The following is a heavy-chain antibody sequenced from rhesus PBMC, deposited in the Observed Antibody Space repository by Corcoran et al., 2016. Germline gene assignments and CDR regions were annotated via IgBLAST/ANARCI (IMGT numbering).Heavy chain of an antibody. V-gene: IGHV4-122*02. Sequence: QVQLQESGPGLVKPSETLSLTCAVYGVSISGSYYWSWIRQPPGKGLEWIGYISYSWSTSYNPSLKGRVTISGEPSKNRFSLKLSSLTAADTDGYYCAREIPLGYCTGSGCSPEYYFDYWGQGVLVTVSS. J-gene: IGHJ4*01. CDR1: GVSISGSYY. CDR3: AREIPLGYCTGSGCSPEYYFDY. D-gene: IGHD2-21*01. CDR2: ISYSWST.